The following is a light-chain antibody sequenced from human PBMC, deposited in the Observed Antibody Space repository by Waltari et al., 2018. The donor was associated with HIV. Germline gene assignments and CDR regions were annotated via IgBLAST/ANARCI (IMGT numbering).Light chain of an antibody. Sequence: SSELTQDPAVSVALGQTVRITCQGDSLRSYYASWYQQKPVQAPVLVIYGKNNRPSGIPDRFSGYSSGNTASLTITGAQAEDEADYYCNSRDSSGNPNYVFGTGTKVTVL. CDR1: SLRSYY. J-gene: IGLJ1*01. CDR2: GKN. V-gene: IGLV3-19*01. CDR3: NSRDSSGNPNYV.